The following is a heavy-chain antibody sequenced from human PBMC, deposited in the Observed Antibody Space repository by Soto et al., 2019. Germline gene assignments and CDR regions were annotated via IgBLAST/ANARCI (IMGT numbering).Heavy chain of an antibody. D-gene: IGHD2-2*01. CDR2: IIPIFGTA. Sequence: GASVKVSCKASGGTFSSYAISWVRQAPGQGLEWMGGIIPIFGTANYAQKFQGRVTITADESTSTAYMELSSVTAADTAVYYCARHGVTYQLLRYGMDVWGQGTTVTVSS. J-gene: IGHJ6*02. CDR3: ARHGVTYQLLRYGMDV. V-gene: IGHV1-69*13. CDR1: GGTFSSYA.